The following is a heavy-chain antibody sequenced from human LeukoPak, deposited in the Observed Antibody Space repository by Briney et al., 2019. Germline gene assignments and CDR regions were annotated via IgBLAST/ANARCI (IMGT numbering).Heavy chain of an antibody. CDR1: VFTFSSYA. Sequence: GGALRLSCAASVFTFSSYAMSWVRQAPGKGRECGSAIRGSRGRTSYADSVKGRFDISRDNTENTLYLQMNSLRAEDTAVYYCAKGRGVVPAAKDAFDIWGQGTMVTVPS. V-gene: IGHV3-23*01. CDR2: IRGSRGRT. J-gene: IGHJ3*02. CDR3: AKGRGVVPAAKDAFDI. D-gene: IGHD2-2*01.